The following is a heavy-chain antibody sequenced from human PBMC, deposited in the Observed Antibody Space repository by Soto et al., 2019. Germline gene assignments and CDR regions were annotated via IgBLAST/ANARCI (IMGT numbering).Heavy chain of an antibody. CDR2: ISYDGINK. CDR1: GFTFSSYG. CDR3: AKEGGWYYYYGMDV. D-gene: IGHD6-19*01. J-gene: IGHJ6*02. Sequence: QTGGTLRLSCAASGFTFSSYGMHWVRQAPGKGLGWVAVISYDGINKYYADSVNGRFTISRDNSKNTLYLQMNSLRAEDTAVYYCAKEGGWYYYYGMDVWGQGTTVTVSS. V-gene: IGHV3-30*18.